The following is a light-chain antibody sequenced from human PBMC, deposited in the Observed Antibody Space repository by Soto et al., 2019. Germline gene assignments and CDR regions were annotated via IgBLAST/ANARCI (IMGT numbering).Light chain of an antibody. Sequence: QSALTQPASVSGSPGQSITLSFTRTSNGVENYNLVSWYQHRPGKAPKLIIYEGSQRPSGVSDRFSGSKSGNTASLTISGLRAEDEGDYYCSSYAGAVVFGGGTKVTVL. J-gene: IGLJ2*01. CDR3: SSYAGAVV. CDR1: SNGVENYNL. V-gene: IGLV2-23*01. CDR2: EGS.